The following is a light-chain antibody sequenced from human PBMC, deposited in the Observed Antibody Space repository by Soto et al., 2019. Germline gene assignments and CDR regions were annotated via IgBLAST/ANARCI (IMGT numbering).Light chain of an antibody. CDR3: SSYTSSNTLEV. CDR2: EVS. Sequence: QSVLIQPASVSGSPGRSITISCTGTSRDVGGSNYVSWYQHHPHRAPKLLIYEVSYRPSGVSSRFSGSKSGNTASLTISGLQAEDDADYYCSSYTSSNTLEVFGVGTKVTVL. V-gene: IGLV2-14*01. CDR1: SRDVGGSNY. J-gene: IGLJ1*01.